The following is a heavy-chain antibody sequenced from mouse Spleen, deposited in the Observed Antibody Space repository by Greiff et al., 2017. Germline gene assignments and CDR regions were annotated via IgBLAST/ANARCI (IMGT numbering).Heavy chain of an antibody. D-gene: IGHD1-1*01. J-gene: IGHJ1*01. CDR1: GFSLTSYA. V-gene: IGHV2-9-1*01. Sequence: VQVVESGPGLVAPSQSLSITCTVSGFSLTSYAISWVRQPPGKGLEWLGVIWTGGGTNYNSALKSRLSISKDNSKSQVFLKMNSLQTDDTARYYCARNYYYGSSPRWYFDVWGAGTTVTVSS. CDR3: ARNYYYGSSPRWYFDV. CDR2: IWTGGGT.